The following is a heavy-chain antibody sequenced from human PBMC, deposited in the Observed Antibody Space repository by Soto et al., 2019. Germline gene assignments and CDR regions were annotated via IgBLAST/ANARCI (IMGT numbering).Heavy chain of an antibody. Sequence: QVHLVQSGAEVKKPGASVKVSCKASGYTFTSYAMHWVRQAPGQRLAWMGWINAGNGNTKYSQKFQGRVTITRDTSASTAYMELRSLRSEDTAVYYCAPSATVPAARSYWGQGTLVTVSS. J-gene: IGHJ4*02. CDR2: INAGNGNT. D-gene: IGHD2-2*01. CDR3: APSATVPAARSY. V-gene: IGHV1-3*01. CDR1: GYTFTSYA.